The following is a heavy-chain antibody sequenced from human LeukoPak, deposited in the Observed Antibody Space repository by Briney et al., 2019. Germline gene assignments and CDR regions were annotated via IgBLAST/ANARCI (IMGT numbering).Heavy chain of an antibody. J-gene: IGHJ3*02. CDR2: IKQDGSEK. Sequence: GGSLRLSCAASGFTFSSYWMSWVRQAPGKGLEWVANIKQDGSEKYYVDSVKGRFTISRDNAKYSLYLQMNSLRAEDTAVYYCARVYGSYGDAFDIWGQGTMVTVSS. CDR1: GFTFSSYW. V-gene: IGHV3-7*01. D-gene: IGHD1-26*01. CDR3: ARVYGSYGDAFDI.